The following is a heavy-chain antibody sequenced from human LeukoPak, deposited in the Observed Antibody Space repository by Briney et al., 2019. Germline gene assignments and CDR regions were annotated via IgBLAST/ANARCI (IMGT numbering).Heavy chain of an antibody. J-gene: IGHJ4*02. CDR1: GGSISSGGYY. V-gene: IGHV4-31*03. CDR2: IYYSGST. D-gene: IGHD5-18*01. Sequence: SQTLSLTCTVSGGSISSGGYYWSWIRQHPGRGLEWIGYIYYSGSTYYNPSLKSRVTISVDTSKNQFSLKLSSVTAADTAVYYCARGSTAIMYYFDYWGQGTLVTVSS. CDR3: ARGSTAIMYYFDY.